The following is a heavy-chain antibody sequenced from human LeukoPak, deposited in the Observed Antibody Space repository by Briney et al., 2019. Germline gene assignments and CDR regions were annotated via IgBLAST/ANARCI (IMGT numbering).Heavy chain of an antibody. CDR3: AKNMYYDFWSGYSRIDP. V-gene: IGHV3-23*01. CDR2: ISGSGGST. Sequence: PGGSLRLSCAASGFTFSSYAMSWVRQAPGKGLEWGSAISGSGGSTYYADSVKGRFTISRDNSKNTLYLQMNSLRAEDTAVYYCAKNMYYDFWSGYSRIDPWGQGTLVTVSS. D-gene: IGHD3-3*01. CDR1: GFTFSSYA. J-gene: IGHJ5*02.